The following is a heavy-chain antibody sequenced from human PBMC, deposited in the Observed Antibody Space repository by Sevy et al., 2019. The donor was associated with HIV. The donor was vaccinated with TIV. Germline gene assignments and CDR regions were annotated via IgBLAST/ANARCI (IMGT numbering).Heavy chain of an antibody. D-gene: IGHD3-22*01. CDR3: AKAGVYYYDFYYFDY. V-gene: IGHV3-23*01. Sequence: GGSLRLSCAASGFTFSSYAMSWVRQAPGKGLDWVSAISGSGGSTYYADSVKGRFTISRDNSKNTLSLQMNSLRAEDTAVYYCAKAGVYYYDFYYFDYWGQGTLVTVSS. CDR2: ISGSGGST. J-gene: IGHJ4*02. CDR1: GFTFSSYA.